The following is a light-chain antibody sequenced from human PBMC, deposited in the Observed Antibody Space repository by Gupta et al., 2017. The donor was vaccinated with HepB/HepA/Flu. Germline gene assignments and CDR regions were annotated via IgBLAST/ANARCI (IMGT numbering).Light chain of an antibody. CDR2: AAS. Sequence: DIQMTQSPSSLSASVGDRVTITCRASQSISSFLNWYQQKPGKVPKLLIYAASSLQSGVPSRFSGSGSGTDFTLTISRRQPEDFATYYCQQSDSTPRTFGQGTLMEIK. CDR3: QQSDSTPRT. V-gene: IGKV1-39*01. J-gene: IGKJ5*01. CDR1: QSISSF.